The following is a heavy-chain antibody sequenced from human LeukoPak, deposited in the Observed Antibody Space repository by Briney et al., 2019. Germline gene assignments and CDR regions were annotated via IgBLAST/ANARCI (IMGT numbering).Heavy chain of an antibody. V-gene: IGHV4-31*03. CDR3: ARDHTETSSLNFRNYYYYGMDI. J-gene: IGHJ6*02. D-gene: IGHD4-4*01. CDR1: GGSIRSGEYS. CDR2: IYYCGST. Sequence: PSQTLSLTRTVSGGSIRSGEYSWNWTRHHPGKGLVWIGYIYYCGSTYYNPSLTSRVTMSVDTSKNQFSLKLSSVTAADTAIYYCARDHTETSSLNFRNYYYYGMDIWGQGTTVIVSS.